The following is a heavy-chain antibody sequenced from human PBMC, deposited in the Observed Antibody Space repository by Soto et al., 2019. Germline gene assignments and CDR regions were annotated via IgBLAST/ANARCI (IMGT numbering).Heavy chain of an antibody. CDR3: ARVRDWFDP. V-gene: IGHV4-34*01. CDR1: GGSFSGYY. D-gene: IGHD3-3*01. J-gene: IGHJ5*02. CDR2: IDHSGYT. Sequence: SETLSLTCAVYGGSFSGYYWNWIRQPPGKGLEWTGEIDHSGYTNYNPSLKSRVTISVDTSKNQFSLRLTSVTAADTAVYYCARVRDWFDPWGQGTLVTVSS.